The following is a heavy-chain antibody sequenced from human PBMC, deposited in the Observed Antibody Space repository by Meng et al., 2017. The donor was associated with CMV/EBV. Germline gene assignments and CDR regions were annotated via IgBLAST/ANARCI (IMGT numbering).Heavy chain of an antibody. D-gene: IGHD6-13*01. Sequence: GESLKISCAASGFTFSSYAMHWVRQAPGKGLEWVAVISYDGSNKYYADSVKDRFTISRDNSKNTLYLQMNSLRAEDTAVYYCARVLYSSSWYFVDYYYYYGMDVWGQGTTVTVSS. V-gene: IGHV3-30-3*01. J-gene: IGHJ6*02. CDR1: GFTFSSYA. CDR3: ARVLYSSSWYFVDYYYYYGMDV. CDR2: ISYDGSNK.